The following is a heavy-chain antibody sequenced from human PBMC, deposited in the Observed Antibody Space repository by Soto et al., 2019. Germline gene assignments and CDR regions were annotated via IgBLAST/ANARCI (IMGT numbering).Heavy chain of an antibody. V-gene: IGHV4-38-2*02. CDR1: GYSISSNYY. CDR2: IYQSGST. J-gene: IGHJ4*02. CDR3: ARDRKTSSGYYYFDY. D-gene: IGHD3-22*01. Sequence: PSETLSLTCAVSGYSISSNYYWGWIRQPPGKGLEWIGSIYQSGSTYYNPSLKSRVTISVDTSKNQFSLKLSSVTAADTAVYYCARDRKTSSGYYYFDYWGQGTLVTVSS.